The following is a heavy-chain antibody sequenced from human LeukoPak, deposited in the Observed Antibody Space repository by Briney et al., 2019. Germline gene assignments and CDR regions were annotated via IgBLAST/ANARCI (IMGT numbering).Heavy chain of an antibody. J-gene: IGHJ4*02. V-gene: IGHV3-23*01. CDR2: ISGSGGST. Sequence: GGSLRLSCAASGFTFTNYAMSWVRQAPGKGLEWVSGISGSGGSTDYTDSVKGGFTISRDTSKNTLFLQMNSLRAEDTAVYYCAKGRYCGGDCYAFFDYWGQGTLVTVSS. CDR1: GFTFTNYA. CDR3: AKGRYCGGDCYAFFDY. D-gene: IGHD2-21*02.